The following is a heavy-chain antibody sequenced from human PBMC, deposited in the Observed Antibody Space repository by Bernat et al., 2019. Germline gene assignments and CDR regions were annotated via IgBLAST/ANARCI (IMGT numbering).Heavy chain of an antibody. D-gene: IGHD6-19*01. Sequence: EVQLEESGGGLVQPGGSLRLSCAASVLTLSSYGMHWVRQAPGKGLVWVSRINSDGSTTSYEDYVKGRFTISRDNAKNTLYLQMNRLRAEDTAVYYCARGNGWAFDYWGQGTLVTVSS. CDR3: ARGNGWAFDY. CDR2: INSDGSTT. V-gene: IGHV3-74*01. CDR1: VLTLSSYG. J-gene: IGHJ4*02.